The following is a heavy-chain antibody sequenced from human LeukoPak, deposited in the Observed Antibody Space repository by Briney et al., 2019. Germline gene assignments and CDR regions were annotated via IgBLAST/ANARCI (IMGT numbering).Heavy chain of an antibody. V-gene: IGHV3-30-3*01. Sequence: PGGSLRLSCAASGFTFSSYAMHWVRQAPGKGLEWVAVISYDGSNKYYADSVKGRFTISRDNSKNTLYLQMNSLRAEDTAVYYCAKDWMADSGHDYVYCYYGMDVWGQGTTVTVSS. CDR3: AKDWMADSGHDYVYCYYGMDV. D-gene: IGHD5-12*01. J-gene: IGHJ6*02. CDR1: GFTFSSYA. CDR2: ISYDGSNK.